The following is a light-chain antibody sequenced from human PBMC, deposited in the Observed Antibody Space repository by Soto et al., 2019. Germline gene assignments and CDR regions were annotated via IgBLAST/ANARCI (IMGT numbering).Light chain of an antibody. CDR2: KAS. CDR3: QQYNSYSGYT. J-gene: IGKJ2*01. CDR1: QSISSW. V-gene: IGKV1-5*03. Sequence: DIQMTQSPSTLSASVGDRVTITCRPSQSISSWLAWYQQKPGKAPKLLIYKASSLESGVPSRFSGSGSGTEFTLTISSLQPDDFATYYCQQYNSYSGYTFGQGTKLEIK.